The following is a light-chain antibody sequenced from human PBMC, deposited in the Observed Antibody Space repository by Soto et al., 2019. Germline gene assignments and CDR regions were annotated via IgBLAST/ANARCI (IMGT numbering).Light chain of an antibody. V-gene: IGKV3-15*01. J-gene: IGKJ2*01. CDR1: QSVGRN. CDR3: QQYNKWPYT. Sequence: EIVMTQSPGALSVSPGESAALSCRASQSVGRNFAWYQQRPGQAPRVLIYGTSTRATGVPARFSGSGSWTDFTIPISSLQAEDFAVYYCQQYNKWPYTFGQGTRLEIK. CDR2: GTS.